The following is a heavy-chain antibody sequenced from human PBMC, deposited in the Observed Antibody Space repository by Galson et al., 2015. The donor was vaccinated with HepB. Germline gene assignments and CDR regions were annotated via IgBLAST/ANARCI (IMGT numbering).Heavy chain of an antibody. J-gene: IGHJ3*02. CDR2: INHSGST. D-gene: IGHD3-16*02. CDR1: GGSFSGYY. CDR3: ARLVMITFGGVIVAAFDI. Sequence: SETLSLTCAVYGGSFSGYYWSWIRQPPGKGLEWIGEINHSGSTNYNPSLKSRVTISVDTSKNQFSLKLSSVTAADTAVYYCARLVMITFGGVIVAAFDIWGQGTMVTVSS. V-gene: IGHV4-34*01.